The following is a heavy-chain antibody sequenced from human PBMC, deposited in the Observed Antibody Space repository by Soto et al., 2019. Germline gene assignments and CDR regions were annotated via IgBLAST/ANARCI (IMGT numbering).Heavy chain of an antibody. V-gene: IGHV1-2*04. D-gene: IGHD3-22*01. CDR1: GYTFTGYY. J-gene: IGHJ6*02. CDR2: INPNSGGT. CDR3: ARELVYYDSSGYYSCYVLVF. Sequence: ASVKVSCKASGYTFTGYYMHWVRQAPGQGLEWMGWINPNSGGTNYAQKFQGWVTMTRDTSISTAYMELSRLRSDDTAVYYCARELVYYDSSGYYSCYVLVFWGQGTTVTVSS.